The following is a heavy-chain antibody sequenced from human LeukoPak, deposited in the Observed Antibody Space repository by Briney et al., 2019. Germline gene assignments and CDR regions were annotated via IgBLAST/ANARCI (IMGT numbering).Heavy chain of an antibody. CDR1: GHILTELS. D-gene: IGHD3-10*01. Sequence: GASVKVSCRVSGHILTELSMHWVRQAPGQGLEWMGGFDSEDADKIYAHKFQGRVTMTEDTSTDTAYMELSSLRSEDTAVYYCAIDLHLFRTRPDFDFWGQGTLVTVSS. CDR3: AIDLHLFRTRPDFDF. V-gene: IGHV1-24*01. CDR2: FDSEDADK. J-gene: IGHJ4*02.